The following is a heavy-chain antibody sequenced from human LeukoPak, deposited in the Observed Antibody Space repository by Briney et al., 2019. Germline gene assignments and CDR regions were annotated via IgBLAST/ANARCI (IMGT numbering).Heavy chain of an antibody. D-gene: IGHD3-22*01. CDR3: AKDSPYESGTGILDY. CDR2: ISWNSGSI. J-gene: IGHJ4*02. CDR1: GFTFDDYA. Sequence: GRSLRLSCAASGFTFDDYAMHWVRQAPGKGLEWVSGISWNSGSIGYADSVKGRFTISRDNAKNSLYLQMHSLRPEDTALYYCAKDSPYESGTGILDYWGQGSLVTVSS. V-gene: IGHV3-9*01.